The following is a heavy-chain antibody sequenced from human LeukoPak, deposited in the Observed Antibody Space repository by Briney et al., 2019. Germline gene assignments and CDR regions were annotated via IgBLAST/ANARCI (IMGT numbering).Heavy chain of an antibody. Sequence: GGSLRLSCAASGFSFSSYWMHRVRQAPGKGLVWVSRIKSDGKTNYADSVKGRFTISRDNAKNTVSLQMNSLRAEDTGVYYCARAPSEIGGYYPEYFRHWGQGTLVTVSS. CDR3: ARAPSEIGGYYPEYFRH. CDR1: GFSFSSYW. J-gene: IGHJ1*01. CDR2: IKSDGKT. V-gene: IGHV3-74*01. D-gene: IGHD3-22*01.